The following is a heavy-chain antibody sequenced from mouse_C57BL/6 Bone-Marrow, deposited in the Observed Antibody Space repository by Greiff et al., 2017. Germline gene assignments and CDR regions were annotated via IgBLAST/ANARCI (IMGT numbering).Heavy chain of an antibody. V-gene: IGHV5-4*03. CDR2: ISDGGSYT. Sequence: EVMLMESGGGLVKPGGSLKLSCAASGFTFSSYAMSWVRQTPEKRLEWVATISDGGSYTYYPDNVKGRFTISRDNAKNNLYLQMSHLKSEDTAMYYCARLDYYAMDYWGQGASVNVSS. CDR3: ARLDYYAMDY. J-gene: IGHJ4*01. CDR1: GFTFSSYA.